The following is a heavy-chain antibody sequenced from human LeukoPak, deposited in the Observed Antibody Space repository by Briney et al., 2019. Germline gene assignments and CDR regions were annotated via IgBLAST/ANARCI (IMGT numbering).Heavy chain of an antibody. CDR3: ARVSSRYYYGMDV. Sequence: SETLSLTCTVSGGSISSSSYYWGWIRQPPGKGLEWIGSIYYSGSTYYNPSLKSRVTISVDTSKNQFSLKLSSVTAADTAVYYCARVSSRYYYGMDVWGQGTTVTVSS. J-gene: IGHJ6*02. CDR1: GGSISSSSYY. V-gene: IGHV4-39*07. CDR2: IYYSGST. D-gene: IGHD6-6*01.